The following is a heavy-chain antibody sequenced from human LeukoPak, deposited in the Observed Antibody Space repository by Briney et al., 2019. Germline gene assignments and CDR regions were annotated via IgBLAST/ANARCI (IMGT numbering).Heavy chain of an antibody. V-gene: IGHV4-34*01. J-gene: IGHJ3*02. CDR3: ARFGPGNRAFDI. D-gene: IGHD3-16*01. CDR2: INHSGST. Sequence: SETLSLTCTVSGGSISSYYWSWIRQPPGKGLEWIGEINHSGSTNYNPSLKSRVTISVDTSKNQFSLKLSSVTAADTAVYYCARFGPGNRAFDIWGQGTMVTVSS. CDR1: GGSISSYY.